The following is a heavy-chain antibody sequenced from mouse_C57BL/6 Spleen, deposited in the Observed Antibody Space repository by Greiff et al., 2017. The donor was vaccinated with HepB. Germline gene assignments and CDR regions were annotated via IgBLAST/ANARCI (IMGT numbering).Heavy chain of an antibody. Sequence: QVQLKQPEAELVKPGASVKLSCKASGYTFTSYWMHWVKQRPGQGLEWIGMIHPNSGSTNYNEKFKSKATLTVDKSSSTAYMQLSSLTSEDSAVYYCARKGTGTEDAMDYWGQGTSVTVSS. CDR3: ARKGTGTEDAMDY. CDR1: GYTFTSYW. D-gene: IGHD4-1*01. J-gene: IGHJ4*01. CDR2: IHPNSGST. V-gene: IGHV1-64*01.